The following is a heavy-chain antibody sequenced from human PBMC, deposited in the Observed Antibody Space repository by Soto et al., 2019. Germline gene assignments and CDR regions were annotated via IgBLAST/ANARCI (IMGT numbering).Heavy chain of an antibody. V-gene: IGHV4-30-4*01. Sequence: QVQLQESGPGLVKPSQTLSLTCTVSGGSISSGDYYWSWIRQPPGKGLEWIGYIYYSGSTYYNPSLKSRVPISVDTSKNQFSLKLSSVTAADTAVYYCAREFQYCISTSCYLDAFDIWGQGTMVTVSS. CDR1: GGSISSGDYY. J-gene: IGHJ3*02. CDR3: AREFQYCISTSCYLDAFDI. D-gene: IGHD2-2*01. CDR2: IYYSGST.